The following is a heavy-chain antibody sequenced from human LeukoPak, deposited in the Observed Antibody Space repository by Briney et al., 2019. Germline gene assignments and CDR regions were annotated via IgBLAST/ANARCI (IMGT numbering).Heavy chain of an antibody. J-gene: IGHJ4*02. CDR2: ISSSSSYI. CDR1: GFTFSSYS. V-gene: IGHV3-21*04. D-gene: IGHD6-19*01. Sequence: GGSLRLSCAASGFTFSSYSMNWVRQAPGKGLEWVSSISSSSSYIYYANSVKGRFTISRDNSKNTLYLQMNSLRAEDTAVYYCAKGGRVAVAVADYWGQGTLVTVSS. CDR3: AKGGRVAVAVADY.